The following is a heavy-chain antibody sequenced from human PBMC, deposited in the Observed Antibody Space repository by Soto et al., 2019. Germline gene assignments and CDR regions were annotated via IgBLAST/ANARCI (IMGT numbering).Heavy chain of an antibody. V-gene: IGHV4-39*01. J-gene: IGHJ5*02. CDR3: ARFRLSGVHTGWFSP. CDR2: IHYTGST. Sequence: TLSLTCTVSGGSISSSPYYWDWIRQPPGKGLEWVGSIHYTGSTYYDPSLKSRVTTSVDTSKNQFSLKLSSVTAADTAVYYCARFRLSGVHTGWFSPWGQGTLVTVSS. D-gene: IGHD5-18*01. CDR1: GGSISSSPYY.